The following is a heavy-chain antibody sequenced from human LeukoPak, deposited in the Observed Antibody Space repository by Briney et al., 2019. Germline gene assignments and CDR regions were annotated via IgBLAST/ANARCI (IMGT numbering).Heavy chain of an antibody. J-gene: IGHJ4*02. D-gene: IGHD3-22*01. CDR2: MNPNSGNT. Sequence: ASVKVSCKASGYTFTSYDINWVRQATGQGLEWMGWMNPNSGNTGYAQKFQGRVTMTEDTSTDTAYMELSSLRSEDTAVYYCATVSYYYDSSGYYYAYWGQGTLVTVSS. V-gene: IGHV1-8*01. CDR3: ATVSYYYDSSGYYYAY. CDR1: GYTFTSYD.